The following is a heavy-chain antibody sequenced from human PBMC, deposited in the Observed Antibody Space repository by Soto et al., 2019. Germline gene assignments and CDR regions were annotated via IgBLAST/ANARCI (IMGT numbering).Heavy chain of an antibody. J-gene: IGHJ4*02. V-gene: IGHV3-23*01. CDR2: IGGSSATT. CDR3: ANCVLYGDYMYAGDS. CDR1: GFTFSTYA. Sequence: EVQLLESGGGLVQPGGSLRLSCAASGFTFSTYAMTWVRQAPGKGLEWVSSIGGSSATTYYADSVKGRFTISRDNSKNTLSMQMNSLRAEDTAIYYCANCVLYGDYMYAGDSWGQGTLVTVSS. D-gene: IGHD4-17*01.